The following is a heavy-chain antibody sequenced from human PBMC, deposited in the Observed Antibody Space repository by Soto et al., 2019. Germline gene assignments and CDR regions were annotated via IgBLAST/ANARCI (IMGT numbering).Heavy chain of an antibody. V-gene: IGHV4-59*08. CDR3: ARSNTRYSSPDY. CDR1: GDSINKYQ. CDR2: FYFST. J-gene: IGHJ4*02. D-gene: IGHD3-22*01. Sequence: QVQLQESGPGLVKPSETLSLTCTVSGDSINKYQWSWVRQPAGKGLEWIGCFYFSTNYNPALNSRVTISVDRSKNHFSLKLTSVTAADTAVYFCARSNTRYSSPDYWGQGTLVTVSS.